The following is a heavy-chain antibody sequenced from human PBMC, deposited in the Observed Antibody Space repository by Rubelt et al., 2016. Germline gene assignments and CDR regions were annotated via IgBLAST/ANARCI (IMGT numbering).Heavy chain of an antibody. Sequence: EAQLLESGGGLVQPGESVRLSCAASGFTFSSYAMSWVRQAPGKGLEWVSAINSNGDRTYYGDSVKGRFTIARDNSKNSLYLQMNSLRVEDTAVYYCAKGGWRGLEELDYWGQGTLVTVSS. CDR3: AKGGWRGLEELDY. J-gene: IGHJ4*02. CDR1: GFTFSSYA. D-gene: IGHD2-21*01. CDR2: INSNGDRT. V-gene: IGHV3-23*01.